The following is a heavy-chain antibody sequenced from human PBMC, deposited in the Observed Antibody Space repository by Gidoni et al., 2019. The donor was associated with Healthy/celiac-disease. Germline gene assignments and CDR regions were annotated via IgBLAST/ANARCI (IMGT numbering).Heavy chain of an antibody. CDR3: ARGGVAVAGFEGAQESGSWFDP. CDR1: RGSIRSYY. CDR2: IYYSGST. D-gene: IGHD6-19*01. J-gene: IGHJ5*02. V-gene: IGHV4-59*01. Sequence: QVQLPESGPGLVKPSETLSLTCTVSRGSIRSYYWRWIRQPPGKGLEWIGYIYYSGSTNYNPSLKSRVTISVDTSKNQFSLKLSLVTAADTAVYYCARGGVAVAGFEGAQESGSWFDPWGQGTLVTVSS.